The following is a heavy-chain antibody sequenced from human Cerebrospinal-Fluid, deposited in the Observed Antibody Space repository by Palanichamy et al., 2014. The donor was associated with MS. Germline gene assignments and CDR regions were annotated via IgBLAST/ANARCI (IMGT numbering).Heavy chain of an antibody. CDR1: GGSISSYY. CDR2: IYYSGST. Sequence: QVQLQESGPGLVKPSETLSLTCTVSGGSISSYYWSWIRQPPGKGLEWIGYIYYSGSTNYNPSLKSRVTISVDTSKNQFSLKLSSVTAADTAFYYCARVRSGWYYLDYWGQGTLLTVSS. V-gene: IGHV4-59*01. D-gene: IGHD6-19*01. J-gene: IGHJ4*02. CDR3: ARVRSGWYYLDY.